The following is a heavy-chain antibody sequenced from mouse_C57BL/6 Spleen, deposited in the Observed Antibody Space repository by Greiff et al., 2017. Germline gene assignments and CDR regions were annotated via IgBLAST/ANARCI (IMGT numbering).Heavy chain of an antibody. CDR3: ARPHYYGSSLFAD. Sequence: EVKLVESGGGLVKPGGSLKLSCAASGFTFSDYGMHWVRQAPEKGLEWVAYISSGSSTIYYADTVKGRFTISRDNAKNTLFLQMTSLRSEDTAMYYCARPHYYGSSLFADWGQGTLVTVSA. CDR1: GFTFSDYG. V-gene: IGHV5-17*01. CDR2: ISSGSSTI. D-gene: IGHD1-1*01. J-gene: IGHJ3*01.